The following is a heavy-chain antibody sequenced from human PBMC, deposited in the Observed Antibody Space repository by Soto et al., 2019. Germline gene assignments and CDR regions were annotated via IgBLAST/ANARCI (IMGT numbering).Heavy chain of an antibody. J-gene: IGHJ5*02. V-gene: IGHV4-30-4*01. Sequence: SETLSLTCTVSGGSISSGDYYWSWIRQPPGKGLEWIGYIYYSGSTYCNPSLKSRVTISVDTSKNQFSLKLSSVTAADTAVYYCSRSAYGSGKLHWFDPWGQGTLVTVSS. CDR1: GGSISSGDYY. D-gene: IGHD3-10*01. CDR2: IYYSGST. CDR3: SRSAYGSGKLHWFDP.